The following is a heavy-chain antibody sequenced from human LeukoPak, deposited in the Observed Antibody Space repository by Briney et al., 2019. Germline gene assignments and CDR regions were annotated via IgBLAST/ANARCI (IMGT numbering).Heavy chain of an antibody. J-gene: IGHJ4*02. D-gene: IGHD3-10*01. CDR3: ARHADVWFGGYYFDY. CDR2: IYYSGST. CDR1: GGSISSSSYY. V-gene: IGHV4-39*01. Sequence: SETLSLTCTVSGGSISSSSYYWGWIRQPPGKGLEWIGSIYYSGSTYYNPSLKSRVTISVDTSKNQFSLKLSSVTAADTAVYYCARHADVWFGGYYFDYWGQGTLVTVSS.